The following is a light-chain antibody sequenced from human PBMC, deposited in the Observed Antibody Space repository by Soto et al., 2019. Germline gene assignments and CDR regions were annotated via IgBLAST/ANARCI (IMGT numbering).Light chain of an antibody. CDR1: QSVLYSSNNKNY. V-gene: IGKV4-1*01. J-gene: IGKJ2*01. CDR2: WAS. CDR3: HQYYSSPPT. Sequence: DIVMTQSPDSLALSLGERATVNCKSSQSVLYSSNNKNYLAWYQQKPGQPPKLLIYWASTRESGVPDRFSGSGYGTDFTLTISSLQAEDVAVYYCHQYYSSPPTFGQGTKLEIK.